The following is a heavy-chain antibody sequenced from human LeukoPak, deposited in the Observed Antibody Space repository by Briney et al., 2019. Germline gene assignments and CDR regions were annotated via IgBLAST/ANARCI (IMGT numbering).Heavy chain of an antibody. V-gene: IGHV3-21*01. CDR2: ISSSSSYI. D-gene: IGHD6-6*01. CDR1: GFTFSSYS. J-gene: IGHJ6*03. Sequence: PGGSLRLSCAASGFTFSSYSVNWVRQAPGKGLEWVSSISSSSSYIYYADSVKGRFTISRDNAKNSLYLQMNSLRAEDTAVYYCARDGSMWSSSYMDVWGKGTTVTVSS. CDR3: ARDGSMWSSSYMDV.